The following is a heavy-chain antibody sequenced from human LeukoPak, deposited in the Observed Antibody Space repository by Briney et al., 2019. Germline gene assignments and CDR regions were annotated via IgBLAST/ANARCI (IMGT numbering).Heavy chain of an antibody. CDR3: ARHLGGDYYDSSAIPWFDP. J-gene: IGHJ5*02. CDR1: GGSISSSSYY. V-gene: IGHV4-39*01. CDR2: IYYSGST. D-gene: IGHD3-22*01. Sequence: SETLSLTCTVSGGSISSSSYYWGWIRQPPGEGLEWIGSIYYSGSTYYNPSLKSRVTISVDTSKNQFSLKLSSVTAADTAVYYCARHLGGDYYDSSAIPWFDPWGQGTLVTVSS.